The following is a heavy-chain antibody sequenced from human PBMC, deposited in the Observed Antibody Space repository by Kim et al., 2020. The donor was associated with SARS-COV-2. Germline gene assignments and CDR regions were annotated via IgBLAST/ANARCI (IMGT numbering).Heavy chain of an antibody. D-gene: IGHD3-10*01. CDR2: IYYSGST. CDR1: GGSISSYY. V-gene: IGHV4-59*01. Sequence: SETLSLTCTVSGGSISSYYWSWIRQPPGKGLEWIGYIYYSGSTNYNPSLKSRVTISVDTSKNQFSLKLSSVTAADMAVYYCARDTRGRVYYGSGSYSDYYYGMDVWGQGTTVTVSS. J-gene: IGHJ6*02. CDR3: ARDTRGRVYYGSGSYSDYYYGMDV.